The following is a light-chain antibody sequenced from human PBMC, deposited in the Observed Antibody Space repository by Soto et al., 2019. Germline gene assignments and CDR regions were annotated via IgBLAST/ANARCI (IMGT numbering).Light chain of an antibody. CDR2: DNN. Sequence: QSALTQPPSVSAAPGQKVTISCSGSSSNIGSYYVSWYQQLPGTAPRLLIYDNNKRPSGIPDRFSGSKSGASATLGITGLQTGDEADYYCGAWDGTLSWVFGPGTKVT. CDR3: GAWDGTLSWV. CDR1: SSNIGSYY. J-gene: IGLJ1*01. V-gene: IGLV1-51*01.